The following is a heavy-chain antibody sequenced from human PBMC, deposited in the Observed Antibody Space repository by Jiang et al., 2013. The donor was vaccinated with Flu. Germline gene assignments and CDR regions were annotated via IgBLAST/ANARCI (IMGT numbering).Heavy chain of an antibody. CDR1: GFSLSTSGVG. J-gene: IGHJ6*04. D-gene: IGHD1-1*01. Sequence: KPTQTLTLTCTFSGFSLSTSGVGVGWIRQPPGKALEWLASVDWIDDKYYTTSLKTRLAISKDTSKDQVVLTMTNMDPVDTATYYCARMPGWNAYGMDVWGKGTTVTVSS. CDR3: ARMPGWNAYGMDV. CDR2: VDWIDDK. V-gene: IGHV2-70*01.